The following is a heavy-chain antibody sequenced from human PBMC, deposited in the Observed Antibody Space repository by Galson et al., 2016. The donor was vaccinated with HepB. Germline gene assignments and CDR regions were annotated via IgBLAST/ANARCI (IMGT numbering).Heavy chain of an antibody. V-gene: IGHV3-66*01. J-gene: IGHJ5*02. Sequence: SLRLSCAASGFTVSNNYMRWVRQAPGKGLEWVSLISNGGSTYYADSVKGRFTISRDSSKNTLYLQMNRLRAEDTAVYYCARNRHCSGGSCYGAWGQGTLVTVSS. CDR1: GFTVSNNY. CDR2: ISNGGST. D-gene: IGHD2-15*01. CDR3: ARNRHCSGGSCYGA.